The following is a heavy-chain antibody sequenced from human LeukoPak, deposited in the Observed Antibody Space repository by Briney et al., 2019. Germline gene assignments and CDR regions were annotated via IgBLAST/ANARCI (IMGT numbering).Heavy chain of an antibody. Sequence: SETLSLTCAVYGGSFSDYYWSWIRQPPGKGLEWIGEINHRGGTGYNPSLKSRVTISVDTSKNQFSLNLSSVTAADTAVYYCARVTSRLGWFDPWGQGTLVTVSS. CDR1: GGSFSDYY. V-gene: IGHV4-34*01. D-gene: IGHD1-14*01. CDR2: INHRGGT. CDR3: ARVTSRLGWFDP. J-gene: IGHJ5*02.